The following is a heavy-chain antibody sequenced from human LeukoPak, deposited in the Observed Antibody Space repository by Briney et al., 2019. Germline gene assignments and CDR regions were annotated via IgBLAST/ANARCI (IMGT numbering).Heavy chain of an antibody. CDR2: IYYSGST. CDR1: GGSISSGGYY. Sequence: PSQTLSLTCTVSGGSISSGGYYWSWIRQHPGKGLEWIGYIYYSGSTYYNPSLKSRVTISVDTSKNQFSLKLSSVTAADTAVYYCARARGFAAVDAFDIWGQGTMVTVSP. V-gene: IGHV4-31*03. J-gene: IGHJ3*02. D-gene: IGHD3-10*01. CDR3: ARARGFAAVDAFDI.